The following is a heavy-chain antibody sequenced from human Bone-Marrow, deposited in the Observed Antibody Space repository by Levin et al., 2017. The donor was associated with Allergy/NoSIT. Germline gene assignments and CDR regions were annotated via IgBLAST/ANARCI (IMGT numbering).Heavy chain of an antibody. Sequence: SLLLSFSASGFTFSTYSMNWVRQAPGPFLSFFSSLSLLLLPFSYSYSVKGRFTISRDNAKNSLYLQMNSLGAEDTAVYYCASWPGSDIAPGGGYFDYWGQGTLVTVSS. D-gene: IGHD6-13*01. CDR2: LSLLLLPF. CDR1: GFTFSTYS. J-gene: IGHJ4*02. CDR3: ASWPGSDIAPGGGYFDY. V-gene: IGHV3-48*01.